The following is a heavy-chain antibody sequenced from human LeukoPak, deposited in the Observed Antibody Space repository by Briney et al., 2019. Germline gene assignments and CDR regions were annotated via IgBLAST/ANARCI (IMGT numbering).Heavy chain of an antibody. J-gene: IGHJ4*02. Sequence: SGGSLRLSCAASGFTFSSYAMHWVRQAPGKGLEWVAVISYDGSNKYYADSVKGRFTISRDNSKNTLYLQMNSLRAEDTAVYYCAKDFYVVGATTVDYWGQGTLVTVSS. D-gene: IGHD1-26*01. CDR2: ISYDGSNK. V-gene: IGHV3-30-3*01. CDR3: AKDFYVVGATTVDY. CDR1: GFTFSSYA.